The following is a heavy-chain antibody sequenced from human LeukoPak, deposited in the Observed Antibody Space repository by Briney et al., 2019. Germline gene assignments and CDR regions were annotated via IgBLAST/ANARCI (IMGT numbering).Heavy chain of an antibody. J-gene: IGHJ6*02. V-gene: IGHV4-59*01. CDR1: GGSFSGYY. Sequence: SETLSLTCAVYGGSFSGYYWSWLRQPPGKGLEWLGYIYYSGSTNYNPSLKSRVTISVDTSKNQFSLKLSSVTAADTAVYYCAREAIAARPLGYYYYGMDVWGQGTSVTVSS. CDR2: IYYSGST. CDR3: AREAIAARPLGYYYYGMDV. D-gene: IGHD6-6*01.